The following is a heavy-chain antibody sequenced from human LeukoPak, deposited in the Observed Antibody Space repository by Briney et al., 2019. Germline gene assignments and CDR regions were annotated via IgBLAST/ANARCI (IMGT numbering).Heavy chain of an antibody. Sequence: ASVKVSCKASGYTFTSYGISWVRQAPGQGLEWMGWISAYNGNTNYAQKLQGRVTMTTDTSTSTAYMELRSLRSDDTAVYYCARGRENDFWSGYFGYWGQGTLVTVSS. V-gene: IGHV1-18*01. CDR2: ISAYNGNT. J-gene: IGHJ4*02. D-gene: IGHD3-3*01. CDR1: GYTFTSYG. CDR3: ARGRENDFWSGYFGY.